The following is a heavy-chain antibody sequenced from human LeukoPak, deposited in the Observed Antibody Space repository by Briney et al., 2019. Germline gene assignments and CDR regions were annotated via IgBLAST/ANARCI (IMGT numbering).Heavy chain of an antibody. CDR3: ARVDSSGWYCIDF. Sequence: SETLSLTCTVSGGSISSSSYYWGWIRQPPGKGLEWIGSIYYSGSTYYNPSLKSRVTISVDTSKNQFSLKLSSVTAADTALYYCARVDSSGWYCIDFWGQGTLVTVSS. D-gene: IGHD6-19*01. CDR2: IYYSGST. J-gene: IGHJ4*02. CDR1: GGSISSSSYY. V-gene: IGHV4-39*07.